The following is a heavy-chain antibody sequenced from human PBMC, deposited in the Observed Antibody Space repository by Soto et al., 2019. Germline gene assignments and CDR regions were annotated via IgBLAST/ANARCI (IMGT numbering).Heavy chain of an antibody. J-gene: IGHJ4*02. CDR1: GFTFSSYG. D-gene: IGHD4-4*01. CDR2: ISYDGSNK. V-gene: IGHV3-30*18. Sequence: PGGSLRLSCAASGFTFSSYGMHWVRQAPGKGLEWVAVISYDGSNKYYADSVKGRFTISRDNSKNTLYLQMNSLRAEDTAVYYCAKDFGTVTSHFDYWGQGTLVTAPQ. CDR3: AKDFGTVTSHFDY.